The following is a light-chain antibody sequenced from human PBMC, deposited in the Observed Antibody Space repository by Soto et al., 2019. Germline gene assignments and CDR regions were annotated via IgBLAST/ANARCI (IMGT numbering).Light chain of an antibody. Sequence: DVQMTQTPSTLSASVGDRVTMTFRASQGVNIWLAWYQQKPGRAPKLLIHRASILESGVPSRFSGSGSGTEFTLTISSLQPDDFATYYCQQYKVYWSFGPGTKVDI. CDR3: QQYKVYWS. V-gene: IGKV1-5*03. J-gene: IGKJ1*01. CDR2: RAS. CDR1: QGVNIW.